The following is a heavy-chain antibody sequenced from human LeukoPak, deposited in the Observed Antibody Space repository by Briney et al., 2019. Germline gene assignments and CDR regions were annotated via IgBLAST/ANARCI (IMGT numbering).Heavy chain of an antibody. Sequence: ASVKVSCKASGYTFTGYYLHWVRQAPGQGLEWMGRINPNSGGTNYAQTFQGRVTMTRDTSISTAYMELSRLRSDDTAVYYCARDHPPEGRDGYKIGGYYFDYWGQGTLVTVSS. CDR3: ARDHPPEGRDGYKIGGYYFDY. V-gene: IGHV1-2*06. CDR2: INPNSGGT. J-gene: IGHJ4*02. D-gene: IGHD5-24*01. CDR1: GYTFTGYY.